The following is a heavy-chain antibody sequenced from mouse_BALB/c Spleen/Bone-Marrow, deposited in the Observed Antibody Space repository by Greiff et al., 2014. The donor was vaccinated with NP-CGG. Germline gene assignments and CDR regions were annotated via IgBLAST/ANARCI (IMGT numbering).Heavy chain of an antibody. J-gene: IGHJ2*01. D-gene: IGHD5-1*01. V-gene: IGHV7-3*02. Sequence: EVNLVESGGGLVQPGGSLRLSCTASGFTFTDYFMTWVRQPPGKALEWLGFIRNKPSGYTTEYNPSVKGRFAISRDNSQGILYLQMNTLRAEDSAIYYCARDYSGYFDFWGQGTTLTVSS. CDR2: IRNKPSGYTT. CDR3: ARDYSGYFDF. CDR1: GFTFTDYF.